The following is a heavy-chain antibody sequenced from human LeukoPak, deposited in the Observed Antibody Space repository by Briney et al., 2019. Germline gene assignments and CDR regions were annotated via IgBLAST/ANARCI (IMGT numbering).Heavy chain of an antibody. CDR2: INHSGST. J-gene: IGHJ4*02. CDR3: ARGGLRERLPSRTLDY. CDR1: GGSFSGYY. V-gene: IGHV4-34*01. Sequence: SETLSLTCAVYGGSFSGYYWSWIRQPPGKGLEWIGEINHSGSTNYNPSLKSRVTISVDTSKNQFSLKLSSVTAADTAVYYCARGGLRERLPSRTLDYWGQGTLVTVSS. D-gene: IGHD6-25*01.